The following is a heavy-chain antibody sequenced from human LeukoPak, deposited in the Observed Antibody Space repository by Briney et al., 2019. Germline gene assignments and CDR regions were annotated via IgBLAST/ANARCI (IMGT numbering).Heavy chain of an antibody. CDR3: AKETRRGTNFDY. CDR1: RFTFCDYS. CDR2: ISSSSSTI. V-gene: IGHV3-48*01. J-gene: IGHJ4*02. Sequence: GGSLRLSCAASRFTFCDYSMNWVRQAPGKGLEWVSFISSSSSTIYYADSVKGRFTISRDNAQNSVYLQMNSLRAEDTAVYYCAKETRRGTNFDYWGQGTQVTVSS.